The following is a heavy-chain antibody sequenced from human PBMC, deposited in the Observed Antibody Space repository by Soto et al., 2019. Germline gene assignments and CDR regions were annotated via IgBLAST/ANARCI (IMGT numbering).Heavy chain of an antibody. CDR3: ATVGPGHNWFDP. CDR2: FDPEDGET. V-gene: IGHV1-24*01. CDR1: GYTLTELS. J-gene: IGHJ5*02. Sequence: ASVKVSCKVSGYTLTELSMHWVRQAPGKGLEWMGGFDPEDGETIYAQKFQGRVTMTEDTSTDTAYMELSSLRSEDTAVYYCATVGPGHNWFDPWGQGTLVTVSS.